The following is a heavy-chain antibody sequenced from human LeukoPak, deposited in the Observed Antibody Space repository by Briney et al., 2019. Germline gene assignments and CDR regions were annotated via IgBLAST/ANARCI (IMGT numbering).Heavy chain of an antibody. D-gene: IGHD3-3*02. Sequence: PGGSLRLSCVASGFTFSRHGMNWVRQAPGKGLEWVSAISGSGTNTYYADSVKGRFTISRDNSKNTLDLQMNSLRAEDTAVYYCAKANGAIFGVAGYFDYWGQGTLVTVSS. CDR2: ISGSGTNT. CDR3: AKANGAIFGVAGYFDY. V-gene: IGHV3-23*01. J-gene: IGHJ4*02. CDR1: GFTFSRHG.